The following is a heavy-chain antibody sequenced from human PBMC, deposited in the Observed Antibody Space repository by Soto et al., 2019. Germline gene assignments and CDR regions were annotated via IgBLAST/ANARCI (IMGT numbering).Heavy chain of an antibody. Sequence: VGSLRLSCAASGFTFSSYGMHWVRQAPGKGLEWVAVISYDGSNKYYADSVKGRFTISRDNSKNTLYLQMNSLRAEDTAVYYCAKDRACHDYGLYYFDYWGQGTLVNVSS. D-gene: IGHD4-17*01. CDR1: GFTFSSYG. CDR3: AKDRACHDYGLYYFDY. J-gene: IGHJ4*02. V-gene: IGHV3-30*18. CDR2: ISYDGSNK.